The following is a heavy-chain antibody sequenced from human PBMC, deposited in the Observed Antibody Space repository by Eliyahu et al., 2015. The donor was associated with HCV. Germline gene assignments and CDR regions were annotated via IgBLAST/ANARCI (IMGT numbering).Heavy chain of an antibody. V-gene: IGHV3-23*01. CDR1: GFTFRSXA. CDR2: ISGSGSST. Sequence: EVQLLESGGGLVQPGGSLRLSCAASGFTFRSXAMXWVRQAPGKGLEWVSSISGSGSSTYYADSVKGRFTISRDNSKNTLYLQMSSLRAEDTAVYYCAKYLGEVTGEVAGSHFDHWGLGTLVTVSS. J-gene: IGHJ4*02. D-gene: IGHD6-19*01. CDR3: AKYLGEVTGEVAGSHFDH.